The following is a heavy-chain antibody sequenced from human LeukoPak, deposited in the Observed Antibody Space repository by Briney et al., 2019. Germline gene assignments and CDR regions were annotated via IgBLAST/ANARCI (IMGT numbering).Heavy chain of an antibody. CDR1: GVIFRSFA. D-gene: IGHD3-10*01. Sequence: GGSLRLSCVASGVIFRSFAMSRVRQAPGDGLERVSAVSGRGRTTYYADSVKGRFTTSRDNSRNTLFLQMDSLRAENTAVYYCAKAMSFGDSYFDYWGQGTLDTVSS. CDR2: VSGRGRTT. CDR3: AKAMSFGDSYFDY. V-gene: IGHV3-23*01. J-gene: IGHJ4*02.